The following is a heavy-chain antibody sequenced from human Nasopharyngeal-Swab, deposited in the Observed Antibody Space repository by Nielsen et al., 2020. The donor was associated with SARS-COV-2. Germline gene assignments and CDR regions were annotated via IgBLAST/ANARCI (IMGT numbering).Heavy chain of an antibody. CDR1: GFPFSSYA. CDR3: ARGGSSGESSFDY. Sequence: GRPLRLSFQPPGFPFSSYAMHCVRQAPGQGLEGVAVISYDGSIKKSADSVEGRFTISRDNSKNTLYLQMNSLRTDDTAVYYCARGGSSGESSFDYWGQGTLVTVSA. CDR2: ISYDGSIK. J-gene: IGHJ4*02. D-gene: IGHD5-12*01. V-gene: IGHV3-30-3*01.